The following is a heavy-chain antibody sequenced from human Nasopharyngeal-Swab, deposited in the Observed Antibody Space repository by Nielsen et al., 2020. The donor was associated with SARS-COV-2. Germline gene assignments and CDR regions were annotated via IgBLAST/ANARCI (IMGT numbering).Heavy chain of an antibody. D-gene: IGHD6-19*01. CDR2: ISSSGSTI. CDR3: ARETYSSGWYLAFDI. V-gene: IGHV3-48*03. J-gene: IGHJ3*02. CDR1: GFTFSSYE. Sequence: GESLKISCAASGFTFSSYEMNWVRQAPGKGLEWVSYISSSGSTIYYADSVKGRFTISRDNAKNSLYLQMNSLRAEDTAIYYCARETYSSGWYLAFDIWGQGTMVTVSS.